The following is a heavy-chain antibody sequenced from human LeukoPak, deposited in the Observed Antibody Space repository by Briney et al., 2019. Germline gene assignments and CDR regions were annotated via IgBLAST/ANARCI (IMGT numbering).Heavy chain of an antibody. CDR2: INWNGGST. CDR1: GFTFDDYG. J-gene: IGHJ6*03. Sequence: GGSLRLSCAASGFTFDDYGMSWVRQAPGKGLEWVSGINWNGGSTGYADSVKGRFTISRDNAKNSLYLQMNSLRAEDTALYYCARVMATMYCYYMDVWGKGTTVTVSS. D-gene: IGHD5-24*01. CDR3: ARVMATMYCYYMDV. V-gene: IGHV3-20*04.